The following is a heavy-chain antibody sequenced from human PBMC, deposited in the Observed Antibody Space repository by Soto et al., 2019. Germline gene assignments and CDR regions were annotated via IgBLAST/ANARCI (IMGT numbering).Heavy chain of an antibody. CDR1: GFTFSSYA. V-gene: IGHV3-30*04. D-gene: IGHD2-2*01. CDR2: ISYDGGNR. CDR3: ATPTSSPYLHY. Sequence: QVQLVESGGGVVQPGRSLRVSRAASGFTFSSYAMHWVRQAPGKGLEWVALISYDGGNRFYADSVKGRFTISRDNSKKTLHLQMNRLSPEDTAVYYCATPTSSPYLHYWGQGTLVTVSS. J-gene: IGHJ4*02.